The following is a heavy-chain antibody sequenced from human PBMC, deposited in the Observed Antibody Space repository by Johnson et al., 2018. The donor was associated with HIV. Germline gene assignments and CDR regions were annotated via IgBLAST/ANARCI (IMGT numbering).Heavy chain of an antibody. J-gene: IGHJ3*02. D-gene: IGHD1-26*01. CDR2: ISGYSSSI. Sequence: VQLVESGGGLVQPGWSLRLSCAASGFTFDDYAMHWVRQAPGKGLEWVSGISGYSSSIGYVDSVKGRFPISRDNAKNSLYLQMNSLRAEDTAVYYCASLDAFDIWGQGTMVTVSS. V-gene: IGHV3-9*01. CDR3: ASLDAFDI. CDR1: GFTFDDYA.